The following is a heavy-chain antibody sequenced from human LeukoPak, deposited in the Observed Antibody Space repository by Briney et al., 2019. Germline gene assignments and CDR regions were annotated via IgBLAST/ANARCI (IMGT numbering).Heavy chain of an antibody. CDR3: ARDPIGGLYYYYMDV. Sequence: GGSLRLSCAASGFTFSSYSMNCVRQAPGKGLEWVSSISSSSSCIYYADPVKGRFTISRDNAKNSLYLQMNGLRAEDTAVYYCARDPIGGLYYYYMDVWGKGTTVTVSS. CDR2: ISSSSSCI. J-gene: IGHJ6*03. CDR1: GFTFSSYS. V-gene: IGHV3-21*01. D-gene: IGHD4-23*01.